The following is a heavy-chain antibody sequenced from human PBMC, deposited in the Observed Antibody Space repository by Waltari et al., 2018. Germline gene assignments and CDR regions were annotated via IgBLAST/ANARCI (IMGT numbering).Heavy chain of an antibody. Sequence: QVQLVQSGAEVKKPGASVKVSCKASGYTFTGYYMHWVRQAPGRGRGWVGWINPNSGGPNTAQKFQGRVTMTRDTSISTSYMELSRLRSDDTAVYYCARGEGSWLELREGWFDPWGQGTLVTVSS. CDR2: INPNSGGP. CDR1: GYTFTGYY. J-gene: IGHJ5*02. CDR3: ARGEGSWLELREGWFDP. V-gene: IGHV1-2*02. D-gene: IGHD1-7*01.